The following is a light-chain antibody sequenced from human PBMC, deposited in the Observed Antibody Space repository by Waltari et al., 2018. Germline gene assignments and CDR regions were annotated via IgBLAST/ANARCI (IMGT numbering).Light chain of an antibody. J-gene: IGLJ3*02. CDR1: TSNIGTNY. CDR3: AVWDDSLSVV. Sequence: QSVLTQPPSASGAPGQRVTISCSGTTSNIGTNYVFWYQQLPGTAPQLLIYRNNQRTSGVPDRFSGSRSGTSASLDISGLRSEDEAEYYCAVWDDSLSVVFGGGTKLTVV. CDR2: RNN. V-gene: IGLV1-47*01.